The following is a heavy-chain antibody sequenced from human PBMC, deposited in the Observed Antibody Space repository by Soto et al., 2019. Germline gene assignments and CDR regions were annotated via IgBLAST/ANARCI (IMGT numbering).Heavy chain of an antibody. CDR2: IYETGST. CDR1: GGCISSSSSY. CDR3: VRLTSRISATSHGRSNWLLP. D-gene: IGHD1-20*01. V-gene: IGHV4-39*01. J-gene: IGHJ5*02. Sequence: TGTLALTCSVSGGCISSSSSYWGWIRQPPGKGLEWIGDIYETGSTYYNPSLKSRVTIYVDTSMEQFSLRLNSVTAADTATYYCVRLTSRISATSHGRSNWLLPSRPRILVTVSS.